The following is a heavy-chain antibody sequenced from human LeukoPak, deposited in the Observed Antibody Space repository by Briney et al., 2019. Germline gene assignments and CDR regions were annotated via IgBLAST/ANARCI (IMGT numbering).Heavy chain of an antibody. CDR3: ARGKGYFDY. J-gene: IGHJ4*02. CDR1: GGSISSYY. CDR2: IYYSGST. V-gene: IGHV4-59*01. Sequence: SETLSLTCTVAGGSISSYYWSWIRQPPGKGLEWIGYIYYSGSTNYNPSLKSRVTISADTAKKQFSLKVNSVTAADTAVYYCARGKGYFDYWGQGTLVTVSS.